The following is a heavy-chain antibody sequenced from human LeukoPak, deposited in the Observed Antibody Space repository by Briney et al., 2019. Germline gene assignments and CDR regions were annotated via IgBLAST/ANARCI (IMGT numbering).Heavy chain of an antibody. CDR3: TREARVGNWFDP. D-gene: IGHD2-2*01. CDR2: INPDNGGT. Sequence: GPSVTVSCRASGYTFTDYYIHWVRQAPGQGLEWMGWINPDNGGTNYAQKFQGRVTMTRDTSIRTVYMDLSRLRSDDPAVFYCTREARVGNWFDPWGEGTQVTVSS. CDR1: GYTFTDYY. J-gene: IGHJ5*02. V-gene: IGHV1-2*02.